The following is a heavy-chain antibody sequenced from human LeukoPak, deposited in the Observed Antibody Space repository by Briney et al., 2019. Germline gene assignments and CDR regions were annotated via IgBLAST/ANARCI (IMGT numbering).Heavy chain of an antibody. CDR2: INHSGST. D-gene: IGHD6-13*01. Sequence: PSETLSLTCAVYGGSFSGYYWSWIRQPPGKGLEWIGEINHSGSTNYNPSLKSRVTISVDTSKSQFSLKLSSVTAADTAVYYCARGPSYSSSWYFYWGQGTLVTVSP. J-gene: IGHJ4*02. V-gene: IGHV4-34*01. CDR1: GGSFSGYY. CDR3: ARGPSYSSSWYFY.